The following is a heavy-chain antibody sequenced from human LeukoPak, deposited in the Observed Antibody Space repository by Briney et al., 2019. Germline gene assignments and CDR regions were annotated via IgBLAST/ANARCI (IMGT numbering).Heavy chain of an antibody. CDR1: GGSFEHYF. CDR2: VYYSGST. CDR3: ARDASNFLGWFDP. J-gene: IGHJ5*02. Sequence: PSETLSLTCSVSGGSFEHYFWSWIRQPPGKGLEWIGYVYYSGSTNYNPSLKSRVTISVDTSKNQFSLKLSSVTAADTAVYYCARDASNFLGWFDPWGQGTLVTVSS. V-gene: IGHV4-59*01. D-gene: IGHD2/OR15-2a*01.